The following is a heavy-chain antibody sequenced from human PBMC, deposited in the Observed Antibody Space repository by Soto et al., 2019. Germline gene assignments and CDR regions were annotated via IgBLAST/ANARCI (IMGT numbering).Heavy chain of an antibody. Sequence: SETLSLTCTVSGCSISSGDYYWSWIRQPPGKGLEWIGYIYYSGSTYYNPSLKSRVTISVDTSKNQFSLKLSSVTAADTAVYYCARDPTYDFSSGSNWGVYYYGMDVCGQGTTVTVSS. CDR2: IYYSGST. V-gene: IGHV4-30-4*01. J-gene: IGHJ6*02. CDR3: ARDPTYDFSSGSNWGVYYYGMDV. CDR1: GCSISSGDYY. D-gene: IGHD3-3*01.